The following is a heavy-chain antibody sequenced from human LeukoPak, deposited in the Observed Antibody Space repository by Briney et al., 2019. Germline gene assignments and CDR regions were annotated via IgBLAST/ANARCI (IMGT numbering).Heavy chain of an antibody. Sequence: GGSLRLSCAASGFTFSSYAMSWVRQAPGKGLEWVSAISSSGGSTYYADSVKGRFTISRDNSKNTLYLQMNSLRAEDTAVYYCAKAGYSYGYLVGGHAGFYFDYWGQGTLVTVSS. V-gene: IGHV3-23*01. CDR2: ISSSGGST. J-gene: IGHJ4*02. D-gene: IGHD5-18*01. CDR3: AKAGYSYGYLVGGHAGFYFDY. CDR1: GFTFSSYA.